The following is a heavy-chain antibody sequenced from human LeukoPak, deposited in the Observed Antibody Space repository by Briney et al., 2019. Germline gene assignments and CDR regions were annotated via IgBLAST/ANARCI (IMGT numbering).Heavy chain of an antibody. Sequence: SETLSLTCIVSGGSINSYYWSWIRQPPGKGLEWIGYIYSSGSTNYNPSLKSRVTISVDTSKNQFSLKLSSVTAEDTAVYYCVRGPPYSSSPRWAVDYWGRGTLVTVSS. D-gene: IGHD6-6*01. CDR1: GGSINSYY. V-gene: IGHV4-59*01. CDR2: IYSSGST. J-gene: IGHJ4*02. CDR3: VRGPPYSSSPRWAVDY.